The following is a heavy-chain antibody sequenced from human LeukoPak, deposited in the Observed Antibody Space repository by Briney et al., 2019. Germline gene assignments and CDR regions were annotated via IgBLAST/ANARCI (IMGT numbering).Heavy chain of an antibody. Sequence: ASVKVSCKVSGYTLTELSMHWVRQAPGKGLEWMGGFDPEDGETIYAQKFQGRVTMTEDTSTDTAYMELSSLRSEEPGLYYRGRVPGGQPPDGWFHPWGQGTLVTVSS. CDR2: FDPEDGET. V-gene: IGHV1-24*01. CDR3: GRVPGGQPPDGWFHP. J-gene: IGHJ5*02. D-gene: IGHD4-23*01. CDR1: GYTLTELS.